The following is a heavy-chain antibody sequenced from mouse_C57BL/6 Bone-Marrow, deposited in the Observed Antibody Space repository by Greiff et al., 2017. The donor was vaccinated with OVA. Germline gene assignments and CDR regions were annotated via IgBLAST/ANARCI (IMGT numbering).Heavy chain of an antibody. CDR1: GYTFTSYW. D-gene: IGHD1-1*01. CDR2: IDPSDSYT. V-gene: IGHV1-50*01. J-gene: IGHJ2*01. Sequence: QVQLQQPGAELVKPGASVKLSCKASGYTFTSYWMQWVKQRPGQGLEWIGEIDPSDSYTNYNQKFKGKATLTVDTSSSTAYMQLSSLTSEDSAVYYCASWRVYYYGSSYFDYWGQGTTLTVSS. CDR3: ASWRVYYYGSSYFDY.